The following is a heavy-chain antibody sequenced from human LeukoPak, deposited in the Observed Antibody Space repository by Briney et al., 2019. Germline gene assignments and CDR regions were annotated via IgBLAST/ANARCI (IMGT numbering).Heavy chain of an antibody. CDR3: ARESTIFGHDC. V-gene: IGHV4-31*03. CDR2: IYYSGST. CDR1: GGSISSGGYY. Sequence: PSETLSLTCTVSGGSISSGGYYWSWIRQHPGKGLEWIGYIYYSGSTYYNPSLKSRVTISVDTSKNQFSLKLSSVTAADTAVYYCARESTIFGHDCWGQGTLVTVSS. D-gene: IGHD3-3*01. J-gene: IGHJ4*02.